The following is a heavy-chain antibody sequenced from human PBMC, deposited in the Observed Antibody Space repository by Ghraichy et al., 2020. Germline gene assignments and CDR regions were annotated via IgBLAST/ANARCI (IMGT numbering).Heavy chain of an antibody. Sequence: GGSLRLSCAASGFTFSSYEMNWVRQAPGKGLEWVSYISSSGSTMYYADSVKGRFTISRDNAKNSLYLQMNSLRAEDTAVYYCARGLGSSWYGGYYFDYWGQGTLVTVSS. V-gene: IGHV3-48*03. CDR1: GFTFSSYE. CDR2: ISSSGSTM. CDR3: ARGLGSSWYGGYYFDY. J-gene: IGHJ4*02. D-gene: IGHD6-13*01.